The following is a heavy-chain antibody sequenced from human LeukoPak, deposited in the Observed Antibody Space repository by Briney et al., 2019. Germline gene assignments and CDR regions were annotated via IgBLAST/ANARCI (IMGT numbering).Heavy chain of an antibody. D-gene: IGHD6-19*01. CDR3: ARGTGSGWYWGPYYFDY. V-gene: IGHV1-69*01. CDR1: GGTFSSYA. Sequence: GSSVKVSCKASGGTFSSYAISWVRQAPGQGLEWMGGVIPIFGTANYAQKFQGRVTITADESTSTAYMELSSLRSEDTAVYYCARGTGSGWYWGPYYFDYWGQGTLVTVSS. CDR2: VIPIFGTA. J-gene: IGHJ4*02.